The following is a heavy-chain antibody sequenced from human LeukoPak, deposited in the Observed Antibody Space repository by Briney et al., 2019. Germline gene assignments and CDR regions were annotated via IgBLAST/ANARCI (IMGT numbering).Heavy chain of an antibody. J-gene: IGHJ5*02. V-gene: IGHV1-8*01. CDR2: MNPNSGNT. Sequence: ASVKVSRKASGYAFTSYDINWVRQATGQGLEWMGWMNPNSGNTGYAQKFQGRVTMTRNTSISTAYMELSSLRSEDTAVYYCARARKGQMRAYGAHGNWFDPWGQGTLATVSS. CDR1: GYAFTSYD. D-gene: IGHD3-10*01. CDR3: ARARKGQMRAYGAHGNWFDP.